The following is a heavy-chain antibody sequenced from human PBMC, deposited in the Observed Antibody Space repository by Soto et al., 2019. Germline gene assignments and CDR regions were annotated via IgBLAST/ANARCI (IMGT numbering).Heavy chain of an antibody. CDR3: ARELGYCSSTSCYPAFDI. J-gene: IGHJ3*02. Sequence: ASVKVSCNASGYTFTGYYMHWVRQAPGQGLEWMGWINPNSGGTNYAQKFQGWVTMTRDTSISTAYMELSRLRSDDTAVYYCARELGYCSSTSCYPAFDIWGQGTMVTVSS. CDR1: GYTFTGYY. CDR2: INPNSGGT. V-gene: IGHV1-2*04. D-gene: IGHD2-2*01.